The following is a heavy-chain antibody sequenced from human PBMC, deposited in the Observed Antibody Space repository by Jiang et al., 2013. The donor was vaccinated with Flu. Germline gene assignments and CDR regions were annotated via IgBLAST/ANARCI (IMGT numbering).Heavy chain of an antibody. J-gene: IGHJ5*02. CDR1: GYLFTANY. CDR2: STLTVVR. D-gene: IGHD2-2*01. V-gene: IGHV1-2*02. CDR3: ARDREDRLDLVDVPPDNWFDL. Sequence: SGYLFTANYIHWVRQALDKGLSGWDGSTLTVVRQRYAQTFQGRVSMTRDTSLNTAYMDLRRLTSDDTAVYYCARDREDRLDLVDVPPDNWFDLWGQGSLVTVSS.